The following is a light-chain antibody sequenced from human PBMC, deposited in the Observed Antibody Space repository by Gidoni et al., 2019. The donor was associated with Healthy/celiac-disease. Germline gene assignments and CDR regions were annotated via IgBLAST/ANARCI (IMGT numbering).Light chain of an antibody. V-gene: IGLV3-25*03. CDR3: PSADSSVVV. CDR2: KDS. J-gene: IGLJ2*01. Sequence: SYELTQPPSVSVSPGQTARITCSGEALPKQYAYWYQQKPGQDLVLVIYKDSERPSGIPERFSGSSSWTTVTLTISGVQAEDEADYYCPSADSSVVVFGGGTKLTVL. CDR1: ALPKQY.